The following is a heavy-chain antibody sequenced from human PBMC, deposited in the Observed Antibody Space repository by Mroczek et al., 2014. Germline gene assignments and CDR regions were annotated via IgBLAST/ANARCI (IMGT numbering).Heavy chain of an antibody. V-gene: IGHV3-23*04. CDR1: GFTFSSYA. Sequence: VQLVQSGEAWYSLGGSLRLSCAASGFTFSSYAMSWVRQAPGKGLEWVSAISGSGGSTYYADSVKGRFTISRDNSKSTLYLQMNSLRAEDTAVYYCAKNIAPGSGWYIPDAFDIWGQGTMVTVSS. CDR2: ISGSGGST. J-gene: IGHJ3*02. CDR3: AKNIAPGSGWYIPDAFDI. D-gene: IGHD6-19*01.